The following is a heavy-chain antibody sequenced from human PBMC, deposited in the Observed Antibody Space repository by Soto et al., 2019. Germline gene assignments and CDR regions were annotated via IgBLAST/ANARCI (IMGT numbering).Heavy chain of an antibody. CDR2: IWYDGSNK. CDR3: ARDRRGMTFPDY. Sequence: QVQLVESGGGVVQPGRSLRLSCAASGFTFSSYGMHWVRQAPGKGLEWVAVIWYDGSNKYYADSVKGRFTISRDNSKNTLYLQMNSLRAEDTAVYYCARDRRGMTFPDYWGQGTLVTVSS. J-gene: IGHJ4*02. CDR1: GFTFSSYG. V-gene: IGHV3-33*01. D-gene: IGHD2-21*02.